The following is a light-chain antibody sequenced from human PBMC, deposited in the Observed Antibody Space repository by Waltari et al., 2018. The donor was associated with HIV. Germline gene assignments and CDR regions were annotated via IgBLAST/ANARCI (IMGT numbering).Light chain of an antibody. CDR3: GTWDNRLSVVV. Sequence: QSVFTQPPSVSAAPGQQVTISCPATTSTLATNFFSRYQQPPGTAPRLLIFDNDKRPSGIPDRFSGSTSGTSATLGIAGLQTGDEADYYCGTWDNRLSVVVFGGGTKLTVL. J-gene: IGLJ2*01. CDR2: DND. CDR1: TSTLATNF. V-gene: IGLV1-51*01.